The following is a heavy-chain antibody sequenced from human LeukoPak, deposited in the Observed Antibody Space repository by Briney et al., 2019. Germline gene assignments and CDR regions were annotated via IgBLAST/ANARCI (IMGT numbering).Heavy chain of an antibody. D-gene: IGHD3-10*01. Sequence: SETLSLTCTVSGVSISSYYLSWIRQPPGKGLEWIGYIYYSGDTNYNPSLKSRVTISVDTSKTQFSLRLSSVTAADTAVYYCARGGYYGSGSYYSTNNWFDPWGQGTLVTVSS. CDR1: GVSISSYY. V-gene: IGHV4-59*01. CDR3: ARGGYYGSGSYYSTNNWFDP. CDR2: IYYSGDT. J-gene: IGHJ5*02.